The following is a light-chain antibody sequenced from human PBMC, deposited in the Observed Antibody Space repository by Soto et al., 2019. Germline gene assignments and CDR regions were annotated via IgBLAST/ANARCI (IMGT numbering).Light chain of an antibody. CDR1: QDISNY. CDR2: AAS. J-gene: IGKJ4*01. CDR3: QKTYAAPLT. Sequence: DIQMTQSPSAMSASVVDRVTITCQASQDISNYLNWYQQKPGKAPTLLISAASTLQSGVTSRFSGSGKGTHFTLSISDLRPEDFATYYCQKTYAAPLTFGGGNKVDIK. V-gene: IGKV1-39*01.